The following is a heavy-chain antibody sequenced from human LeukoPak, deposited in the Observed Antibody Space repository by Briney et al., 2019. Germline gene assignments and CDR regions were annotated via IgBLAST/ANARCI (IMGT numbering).Heavy chain of an antibody. CDR3: ARRAIVIMGFDY. CDR2: ISYSGST. CDR1: GGSISSSY. J-gene: IGHJ4*02. Sequence: SETLSLTCTVSGGSISSSYWSWIRQPPGKGLEWIGYISYSGSTNYNPSLKSRVTISVDTSKNQFSLELSSVTAADTAVYYCARRAIVIMGFDYWGQGNLVTVSS. V-gene: IGHV4-59*08. D-gene: IGHD2-8*01.